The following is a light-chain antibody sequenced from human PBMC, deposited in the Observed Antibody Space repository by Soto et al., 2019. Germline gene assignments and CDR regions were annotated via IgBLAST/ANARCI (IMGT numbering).Light chain of an antibody. J-gene: IGLJ3*02. CDR2: EVS. V-gene: IGLV2-14*01. Sequence: QSALTQPASVSGSPGQSITISCTGTSSDVGGYNYVSWYQQHPGKAPKLMIYEVSNRPSGVSNRFSGSKSVNTASLTISGLQAEDEADYYYSSYTSSSTWVFGGGTKLTVL. CDR3: SSYTSSSTWV. CDR1: SSDVGGYNY.